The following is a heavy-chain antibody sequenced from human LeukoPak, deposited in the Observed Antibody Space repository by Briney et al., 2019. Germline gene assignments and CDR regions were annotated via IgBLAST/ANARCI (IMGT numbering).Heavy chain of an antibody. J-gene: IGHJ4*02. CDR1: GYTFTSYH. CDR3: ARGIKSRSWFFDY. V-gene: IGHV1-8*01. Sequence: ASVKVSCKASGYTFTSYHINWVRQATGQGLEWVGWMNPNNSDIGYAQKFQGRVTMTRNTSIGTAYMELSRLRSDDTAVYYCARGIKSRSWFFDYWGQGTLVTVSS. D-gene: IGHD6-13*01. CDR2: MNPNNSDI.